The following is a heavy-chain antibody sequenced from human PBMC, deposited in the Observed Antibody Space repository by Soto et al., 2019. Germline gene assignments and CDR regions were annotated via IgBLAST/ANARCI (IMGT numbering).Heavy chain of an antibody. CDR1: GFTFSSYG. D-gene: IGHD3-10*01. CDR2: IWYDGSNK. Sequence: GAALRPSCAAPGFTFSSYGMHWVGQAACKGLEWVAVIWYDGSNKYYADSVKGRFTISRDNSKNTLYLQMNSLRAEDTAVYYCARQGSVITYYGSGSYYKDYYYGMDVWGQGT. V-gene: IGHV3-33*01. CDR3: ARQGSVITYYGSGSYYKDYYYGMDV. J-gene: IGHJ6*02.